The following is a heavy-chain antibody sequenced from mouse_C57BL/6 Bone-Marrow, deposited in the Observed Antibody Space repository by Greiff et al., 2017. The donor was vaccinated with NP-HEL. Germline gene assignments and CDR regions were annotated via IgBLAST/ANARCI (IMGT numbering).Heavy chain of an antibody. CDR2: IDPENGDT. V-gene: IGHV14-4*01. CDR3: TPVYSNYWYFEV. J-gene: IGHJ1*03. CDR1: GFNIKDDY. Sequence: VQLQQSGAELVRPGASVKLSCTASGFNIKDDYMHWVKQRPEQGLEWIGWIDPENGDTEYASKFQGKATITADTSSNTAYLQLSSLTSEDTAVYYCTPVYSNYWYFEVWGTGTTVTVSS. D-gene: IGHD2-5*01.